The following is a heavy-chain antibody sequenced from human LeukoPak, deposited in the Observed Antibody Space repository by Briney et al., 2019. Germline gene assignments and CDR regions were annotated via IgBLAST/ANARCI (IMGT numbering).Heavy chain of an antibody. V-gene: IGHV4-59*08. J-gene: IGHJ4*02. CDR2: IYSSGNT. CDR3: ARRYTASPGERFDY. CDR1: GGSISSFY. Sequence: PSETLSLTCTVSGGSISSFYCSWIRQPPGKGLEWIGYIYSSGNTNYNPSLNSRVTISLDTSRNQFSLMLRSLTAADTAVYYCARRYTASPGERFDYWGQGTLVTVSS. D-gene: IGHD2-2*02.